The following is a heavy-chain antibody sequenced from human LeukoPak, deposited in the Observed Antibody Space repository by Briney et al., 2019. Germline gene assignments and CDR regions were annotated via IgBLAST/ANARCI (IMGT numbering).Heavy chain of an antibody. J-gene: IGHJ6*03. CDR3: ARQGAAGKYYYYYMDV. Sequence: GGSPKDSRQGSGYKFSLYLVGWVRPMPRPGRGWVGNIFSDDSNTIYGPSFQGQVTISADKSINTAYLEWSSLKASDTAIYYCARQGAAGKYYYYYMDVWGKGTTVTVSS. CDR1: GYKFSLYL. V-gene: IGHV5-51*01. D-gene: IGHD6-13*01. CDR2: IFSDDSNT.